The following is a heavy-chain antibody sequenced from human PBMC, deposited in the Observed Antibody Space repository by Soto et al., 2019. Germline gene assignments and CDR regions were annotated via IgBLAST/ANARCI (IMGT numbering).Heavy chain of an antibody. D-gene: IGHD6-13*01. CDR2: IYHSGST. CDR3: ARGGYSSSWYGWFDS. Sequence: SETLSLTCAVSGGSISSSNWWSWVRQPPGKGLEWIGEIYHSGSTNYNPSLKSRVTISVDKSKNQFSLKLSSVTAADTAVYYCARGGYSSSWYGWFDSWGQGTLVTVSS. CDR1: GGSISSSNW. V-gene: IGHV4-4*02. J-gene: IGHJ5*01.